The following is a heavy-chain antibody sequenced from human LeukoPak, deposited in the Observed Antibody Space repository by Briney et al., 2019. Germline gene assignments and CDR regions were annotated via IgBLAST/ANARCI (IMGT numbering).Heavy chain of an antibody. CDR3: ARMGAIAGASANVDF. D-gene: IGHD4/OR15-4a*01. J-gene: IGHJ4*02. Sequence: SETLSLTCAVYGGSFSGYYWSWIRQPPGKGLEWIGYIYNTGEITDYSPSLKSRVTISVDTSKNQFSLRLNSVTTADTAVYYCARMGAIAGASANVDFWGQGTLVTVSS. CDR2: IYNTGEIT. V-gene: IGHV4-59*01. CDR1: GGSFSGYY.